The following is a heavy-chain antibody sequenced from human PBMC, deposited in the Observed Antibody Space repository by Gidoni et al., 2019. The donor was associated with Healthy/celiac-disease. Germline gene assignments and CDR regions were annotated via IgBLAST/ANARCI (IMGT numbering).Heavy chain of an antibody. V-gene: IGHV4-34*01. CDR2: INHSGST. CDR1: GGSLSGYY. Sequence: HVPLQQWCAGLLQPSATLSLPCPVYGGSLSGYYWGYIRQPPGKGLEWSGEINHSGSTNYNPSLKSRVTISVDTSKNQFSLKLSSVTAADTAVYYCAREPDYYDSSPLDYWGQGTLVTVSS. CDR3: AREPDYYDSSPLDY. J-gene: IGHJ4*02. D-gene: IGHD3-22*01.